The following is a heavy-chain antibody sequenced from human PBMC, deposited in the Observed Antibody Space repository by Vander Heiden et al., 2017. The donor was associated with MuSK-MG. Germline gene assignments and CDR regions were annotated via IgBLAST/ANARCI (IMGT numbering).Heavy chain of an antibody. J-gene: IGHJ6*02. CDR2: IYYSGST. CDR3: ARQGPSWPFSMGYYYYGMDV. Sequence: QLQLQESGPGLMKPSETLSLTCTVSGGSISSSSYYWGWIRQPPGKGLEWIGSIYYSGSTYYNPSLKSRVTISVDTSKNQFSLKLSSVTAADTAVYYCARQGPSWPFSMGYYYYGMDVWGQGTTVTVSS. CDR1: GGSISSSSYY. D-gene: IGHD2-21*01. V-gene: IGHV4-39*01.